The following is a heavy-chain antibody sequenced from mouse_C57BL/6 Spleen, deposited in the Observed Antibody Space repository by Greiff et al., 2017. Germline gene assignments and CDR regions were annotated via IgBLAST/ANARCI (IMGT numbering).Heavy chain of an antibody. J-gene: IGHJ1*03. Sequence: QVQLQQSGAELVMPGASVKLSCKASGYTFTSYWMHWVKQRPGQGLEWIGEIDPSDSYTNYNPKFKGKSKLTVDKSSSTAYMQLSSLTSEDSAVYDCARLAGSSYEYFDVWGTGTTVTVSS. CDR3: ARLAGSSYEYFDV. CDR2: IDPSDSYT. V-gene: IGHV1-69*01. CDR1: GYTFTSYW. D-gene: IGHD1-1*01.